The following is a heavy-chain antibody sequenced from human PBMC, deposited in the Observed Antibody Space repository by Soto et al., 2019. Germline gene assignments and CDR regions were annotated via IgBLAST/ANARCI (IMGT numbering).Heavy chain of an antibody. J-gene: IGHJ6*02. D-gene: IGHD6-19*01. V-gene: IGHV1-69*01. CDR3: ASGRIVVVGSRAYYGMDV. CDR1: GGTPSNSA. CDR2: IIPVFGIV. Sequence: QVQLVQSGAEVKKPGSSVKVSCQASGGTPSNSAMSWVRQAPGQGLEWMGGIIPVFGIVNYAQKFQGRVTITADESTNTAYMDPSSLRSDDTAVYYCASGRIVVVGSRAYYGMDVWGQGTTVTVSS.